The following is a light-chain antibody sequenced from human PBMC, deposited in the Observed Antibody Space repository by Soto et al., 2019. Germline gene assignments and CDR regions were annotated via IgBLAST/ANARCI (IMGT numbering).Light chain of an antibody. CDR2: AAS. CDR1: QSISSY. J-gene: IGKJ1*01. Sequence: DIQMTQSPSSLSASVGDRVTITCRASQSISSYLNWYQQKPGKAPKLLIYAASSLQSGVPSRFSGSGSGTDFTLTISSLQPEDFATYYCQQSYNMQTWTFGQGTKVDIK. V-gene: IGKV1-39*01. CDR3: QQSYNMQTWT.